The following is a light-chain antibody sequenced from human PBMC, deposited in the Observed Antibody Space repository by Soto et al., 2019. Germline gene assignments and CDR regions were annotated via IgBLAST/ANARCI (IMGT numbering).Light chain of an antibody. V-gene: IGKV3-20*01. CDR1: QSVSSSY. Sequence: EIVWTQSPGTRSLSPGERATLSCRASQSVSSSYLAWYQQKPCQAPRLLIYGASSRATGIPDRFSGSGSGTDFTLTISRLEPEDFAVYYCQQYGSSPSCGQGTKLEIK. CDR3: QQYGSSPS. CDR2: GAS. J-gene: IGKJ2*01.